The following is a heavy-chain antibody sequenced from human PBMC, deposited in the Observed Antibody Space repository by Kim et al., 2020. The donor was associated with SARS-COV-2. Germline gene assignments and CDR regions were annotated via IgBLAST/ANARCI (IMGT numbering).Heavy chain of an antibody. J-gene: IGHJ4*02. V-gene: IGHV4-59*08. CDR3: ARHQIYSSSWSWDY. CDR1: GGSISGYY. CDR2: IYYSGST. D-gene: IGHD6-6*01. Sequence: SETLSLTCTVSGGSISGYYWSWIRQPPGKGLEWIGYIYYSGSTSYNPSLESRVAISVDTSKNQFSLKLSSVTAADTAVYYCARHQIYSSSWSWDYWGQGT.